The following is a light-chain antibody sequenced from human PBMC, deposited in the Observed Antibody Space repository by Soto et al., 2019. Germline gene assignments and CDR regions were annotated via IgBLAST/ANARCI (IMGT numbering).Light chain of an antibody. CDR3: SSYGGSNLPLYV. Sequence: QSALPQPPSASGSPGQSLTISCAGTGSDVGAYKYVSWYPQYPGKAPKLIIYEVDKRPSGVPDRFSGSKSGNTASLTVSGLQAEDAADYHCSSYGGSNLPLYVVGAETKVTVL. CDR2: EVD. J-gene: IGLJ1*01. CDR1: GSDVGAYKY. V-gene: IGLV2-8*01.